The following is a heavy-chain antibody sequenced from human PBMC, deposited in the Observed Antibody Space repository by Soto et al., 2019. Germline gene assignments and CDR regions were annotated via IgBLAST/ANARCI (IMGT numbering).Heavy chain of an antibody. CDR2: ISTSGRT. Sequence: LTWIRQSAGKGLEWIGRISTSGRTTYNPSLKSRVTMSIDTSRNQFSLTLISVTAADTALYYCARLHLPALQGAFDIWGQGTMVTVSS. D-gene: IGHD2-2*01. V-gene: IGHV4-4*07. CDR3: ARLHLPALQGAFDI. J-gene: IGHJ3*02.